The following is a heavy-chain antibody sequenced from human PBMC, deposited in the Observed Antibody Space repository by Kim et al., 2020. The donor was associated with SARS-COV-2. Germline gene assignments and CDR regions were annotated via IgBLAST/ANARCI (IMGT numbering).Heavy chain of an antibody. J-gene: IGHJ3*02. V-gene: IGHV4-59*01. Sequence: HSLKSRVTIAVDTAKNQFSLKLSSVTAADTAVYYCARSGHARYDSSAFDIWGQGTMVTVAS. D-gene: IGHD3-22*01. CDR3: ARSGHARYDSSAFDI.